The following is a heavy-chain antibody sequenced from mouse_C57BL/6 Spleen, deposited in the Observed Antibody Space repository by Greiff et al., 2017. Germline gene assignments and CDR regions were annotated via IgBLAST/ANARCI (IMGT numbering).Heavy chain of an antibody. Sequence: VQLQQSGAELARPGASVKLSCKASGYTFTSYGMSWVKQRTGQGLEWIGTIYPRSGNTYYNEKFKGKATLTADKSSSTAYMELRSLTSEDSAVYYCAGREGPGYFGCWGQSTTLSVAS. CDR2: IYPRSGNT. V-gene: IGHV1-81*01. J-gene: IGHJ2*01. CDR3: AGREGPGYFGC. CDR1: GYTFTSYG.